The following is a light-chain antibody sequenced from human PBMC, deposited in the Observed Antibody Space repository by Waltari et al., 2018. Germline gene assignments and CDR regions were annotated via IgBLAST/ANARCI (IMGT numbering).Light chain of an antibody. J-gene: IGLJ3*02. V-gene: IGLV2-23*02. CDR3: CSYAGNYIWV. CDR1: SSDIGRYDI. CDR2: DVS. Sequence: QSALTQPASVSGSPGQSVTISCTGASSDIGRYDIVSWYQQHPGNAPKLIICDVSKRPSGVSDAFSGSKSGDTASLTISGLQFEDEADYYCCSYAGNYIWVFGGGTRLTVL.